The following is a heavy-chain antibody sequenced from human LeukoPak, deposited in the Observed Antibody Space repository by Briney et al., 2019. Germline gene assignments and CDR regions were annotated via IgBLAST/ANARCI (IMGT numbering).Heavy chain of an antibody. J-gene: IGHJ4*02. CDR1: GGSISSGGYY. CDR3: ARYDYVWGSYRTTLFDY. Sequence: SQTLSLTCTVSGGSISSGGYYWSWIRQHPGKGLEWIGYIYYSGSTYCNPSLKSRVTISVDTSKNQFSLKLSSVTAADTAVYYCARYDYVWGSYRTTLFDYWGQGTLVTVSS. CDR2: IYYSGST. V-gene: IGHV4-31*03. D-gene: IGHD3-16*02.